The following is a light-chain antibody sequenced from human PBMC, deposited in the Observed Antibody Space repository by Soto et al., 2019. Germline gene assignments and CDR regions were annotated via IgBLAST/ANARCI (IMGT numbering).Light chain of an antibody. CDR3: AAWDGSLNGDV. J-gene: IGLJ1*01. CDR1: SSNIGSNT. V-gene: IGLV1-44*01. CDR2: SNN. Sequence: QSVLTQPPSASGTPGQRVTISCSGSSSNIGSNTVNWYQQLPGTAPNLLIYSNNQRPSGVPDRFSGSKSGTSASLAISGLQSEDAADYYCAAWDGSLNGDVFGTGTKLTVL.